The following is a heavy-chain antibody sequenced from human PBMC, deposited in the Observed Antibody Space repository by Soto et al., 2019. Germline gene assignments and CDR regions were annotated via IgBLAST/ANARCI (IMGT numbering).Heavy chain of an antibody. CDR3: ARDFMPLRYCSCTSCYSFDP. CDR1: AYTFTIYY. CDR2: IIPIFVTA. J-gene: IGHJ5*02. D-gene: IGHD2-2*02. Sequence: SVKVSCKAPAYTFTIYYIHWVRQAPGQGLEWMGGIIPIFVTANYAQKFQGRVTISADESTSTPYMDLSSLRSEDTAVYYCARDFMPLRYCSCTSCYSFDPCAQGTLVTVSS. V-gene: IGHV1-69*13.